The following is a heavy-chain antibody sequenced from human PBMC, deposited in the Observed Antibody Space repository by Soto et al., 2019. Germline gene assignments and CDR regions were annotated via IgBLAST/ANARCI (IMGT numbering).Heavy chain of an antibody. Sequence: GGSLRLSCAASGFTVSSYEMDWVRQAPGKGLEWVAYISISGGTIYYGDSVEGRFTISRDNADNSLYLQMNSLSAEDTAVYYCTKEKSVINSGYDAFDIWGRGTVVTVSS. J-gene: IGHJ3*02. CDR2: ISISGGTI. CDR1: GFTVSSYE. V-gene: IGHV3-48*03. D-gene: IGHD5-12*01. CDR3: TKEKSVINSGYDAFDI.